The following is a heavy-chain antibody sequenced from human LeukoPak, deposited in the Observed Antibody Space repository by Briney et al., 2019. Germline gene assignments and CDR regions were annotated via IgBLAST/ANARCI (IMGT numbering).Heavy chain of an antibody. CDR2: IYTSGST. J-gene: IGHJ6*03. Sequence: SETLSLTCTVSGGSISSYYWSWIRQPAGKGLEWIGRIYTSGSTNYNPALKSRVTMSVDTSKNQFSLKLSSVTAADTAVYYCARDPPYYYGSGSYKRGSYYMDVWGKGTTVTVSS. V-gene: IGHV4-4*07. CDR3: ARDPPYYYGSGSYKRGSYYMDV. CDR1: GGSISSYY. D-gene: IGHD3-10*01.